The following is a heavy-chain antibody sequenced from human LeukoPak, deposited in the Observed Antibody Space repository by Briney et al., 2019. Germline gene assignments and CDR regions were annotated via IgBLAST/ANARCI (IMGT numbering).Heavy chain of an antibody. CDR3: ARDPPYGDYFDY. D-gene: IGHD4-17*01. CDR2: ISSSSSYI. J-gene: IGHJ4*02. V-gene: IGHV3-21*01. CDR1: GFTFSSYS. Sequence: GGSLRLSCAASGFTFSSYSMNWVRQAPGKGLEWVSSISSSSSYIYYADSVKGRFTISRDNAKNTLYLQMNSLRAEDTAVYYCARDPPYGDYFDYWGQGTLVTVSS.